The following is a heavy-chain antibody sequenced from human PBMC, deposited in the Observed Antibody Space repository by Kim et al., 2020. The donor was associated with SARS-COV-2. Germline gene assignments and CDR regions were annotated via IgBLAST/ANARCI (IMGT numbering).Heavy chain of an antibody. CDR3: ARTYSSSWYGGREYFDL. D-gene: IGHD6-13*01. CDR2: IYSGGST. J-gene: IGHJ2*01. V-gene: IGHV3-53*01. CDR1: GFTVSSNY. Sequence: GGSLRLSCAASGFTVSSNYMSWVRQAPGKGLEWVSVIYSGGSTYYADSVKGRFTISRDNSKNTLYLQMNSLRAEDTAVYYCARTYSSSWYGGREYFDLWGRGTLVTVSS.